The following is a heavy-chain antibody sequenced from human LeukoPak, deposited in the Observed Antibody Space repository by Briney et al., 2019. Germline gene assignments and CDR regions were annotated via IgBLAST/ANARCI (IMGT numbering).Heavy chain of an antibody. CDR1: GGSISSYY. J-gene: IGHJ6*02. CDR3: AGLRLVGATIYYYGMDV. Sequence: SETLSLTCTVSGGSISSYYWSWIRQPPGEGLEWIGYIYYSGSTNYNPSLKSRVTISVDTSKNQFSLKLSSVTAADTAVYYCAGLRLVGATIYYYGMDVWGQGTTVTVSS. V-gene: IGHV4-59*01. D-gene: IGHD1-26*01. CDR2: IYYSGST.